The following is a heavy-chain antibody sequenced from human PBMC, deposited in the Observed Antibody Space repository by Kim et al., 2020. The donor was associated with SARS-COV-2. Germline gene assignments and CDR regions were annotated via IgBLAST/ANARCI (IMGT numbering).Heavy chain of an antibody. CDR2: ISYSSSTI. D-gene: IGHD3-9*01. CDR3: ARDGSFTYYDILTGYPYYYYYGMDV. V-gene: IGHV3-48*01. CDR1: GFTFSSYS. J-gene: IGHJ6*04. Sequence: GGSLRLSCAASGFTFSSYSMNWVRQAPGKGLEWVSYISYSSSTIYYADSVKGRFTISRDNAKNSLYLQMNSLRAEDTAVYYCARDGSFTYYDILTGYPYYYYYGMDVWGKGTTVTVSS.